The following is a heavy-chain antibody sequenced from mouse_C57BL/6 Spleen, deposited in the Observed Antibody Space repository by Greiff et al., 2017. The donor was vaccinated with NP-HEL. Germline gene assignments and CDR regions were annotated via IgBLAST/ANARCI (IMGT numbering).Heavy chain of an antibody. D-gene: IGHD1-1*01. CDR2: IYPRDGST. V-gene: IGHV1-78*01. J-gene: IGHJ1*03. CDR1: GYTFTDHT. Sequence: QVHVKQSDAELVKPGASVKISCKVSGYTFTDHTIHWMKQRPEQGLEWIGYIYPRDGSTKYNEKFKGKATLTADKSSSPAYMPLNSLTSEDSAVDFCARSNYGGSYRYFDVWGTGTTVTVSS. CDR3: ARSNYGGSYRYFDV.